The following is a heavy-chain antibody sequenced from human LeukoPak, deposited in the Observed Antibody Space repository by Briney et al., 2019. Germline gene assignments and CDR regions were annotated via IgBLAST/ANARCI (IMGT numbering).Heavy chain of an antibody. J-gene: IGHJ3*02. CDR3: ARHARPSGGLHAFDI. D-gene: IGHD3-10*01. CDR2: IYHSGST. Sequence: SETLSLTCAVSGYSISSGYYWGWIRQPPGKGLEWIGSIYHSGSTYYNPSLKSRVTLSVDTSKNQFSLKLSSVTAADTAVYYCARHARPSGGLHAFDIWGQGTMVTVSS. CDR1: GYSISSGYY. V-gene: IGHV4-38-2*01.